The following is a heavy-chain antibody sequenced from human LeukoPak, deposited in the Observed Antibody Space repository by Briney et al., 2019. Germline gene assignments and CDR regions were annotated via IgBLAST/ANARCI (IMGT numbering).Heavy chain of an antibody. CDR1: GFTVSSNY. V-gene: IGHV3-53*01. D-gene: IGHD4-17*01. CDR3: ASGDREGYGDYVKNV. J-gene: IGHJ4*02. CDR2: IYSGGST. Sequence: GGSLRLSCAASGFTVSSNYMSWVRQAPGKGLEWVSVIYSGGSTYYADSVKGRFTISRDNSKNTLYLQMNSLRAEDTAVYYCASGDREGYGDYVKNVWGQGTLVTVSS.